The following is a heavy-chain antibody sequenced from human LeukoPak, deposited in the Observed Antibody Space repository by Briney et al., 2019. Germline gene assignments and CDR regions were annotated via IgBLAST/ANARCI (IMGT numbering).Heavy chain of an antibody. D-gene: IGHD2-8*01. CDR2: IYHSGST. CDR3: ARAVLATKSEHWFDS. V-gene: IGHV4-38-2*02. CDR1: GYSISSGYY. Sequence: SETLSLTCTVSGYSISSGYYWGWIRQPPGKGLEWIGSIYHSGSTYYNPSLKSRNTISVDTSKNQFSLKRSSVTAADTAVYYCARAVLATKSEHWFDSWGQGTLVTVSS. J-gene: IGHJ5*01.